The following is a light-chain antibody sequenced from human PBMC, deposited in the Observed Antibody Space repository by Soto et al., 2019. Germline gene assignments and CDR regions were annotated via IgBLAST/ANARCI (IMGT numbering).Light chain of an antibody. CDR1: QNINNW. J-gene: IGKJ2*01. V-gene: IGKV1-5*03. CDR2: KAS. CDR3: QQYDTFSHT. Sequence: DIQMTQSPSTLSASVGDTVTITCRASQNINNWLAWYQQKPGKAPKLLIYKASSLESGVPSKFSGSESGTEFTLTISGLQPDDFATYYCQQYDTFSHTFGQGTKLEIK.